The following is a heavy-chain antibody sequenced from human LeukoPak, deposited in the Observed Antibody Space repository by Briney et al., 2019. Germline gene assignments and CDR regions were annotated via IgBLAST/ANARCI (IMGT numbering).Heavy chain of an antibody. CDR2: IYTSGST. V-gene: IGHV4-61*02. CDR1: GGSISSGSYY. CDR3: ARAVAGYNWFDP. D-gene: IGHD6-19*01. Sequence: SETVSLTCTVSGGSISSGSYYWSWIRQPAGKGLEWIGRIYTSGSTNYNPSLKSRVTISVDTSKNQFSLKLSSVTAADTAVYYCARAVAGYNWFDPWGQGTLVTVSS. J-gene: IGHJ5*02.